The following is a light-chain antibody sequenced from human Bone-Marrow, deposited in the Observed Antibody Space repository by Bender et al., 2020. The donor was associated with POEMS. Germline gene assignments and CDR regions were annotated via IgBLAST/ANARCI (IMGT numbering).Light chain of an antibody. CDR3: YSIYSSGNHRV. CDR1: ALPNKF. Sequence: SYELTHPPSVSVSSGQTASITCSGDALPNKFAYWYQQKSRQTPVLVIYEDNKRPSGIPERFSGSSSGTMATLTISGVQVADDADDYCYSIYSSGNHRVFGGGTKLTIL. J-gene: IGLJ3*02. CDR2: EDN. V-gene: IGLV3-10*01.